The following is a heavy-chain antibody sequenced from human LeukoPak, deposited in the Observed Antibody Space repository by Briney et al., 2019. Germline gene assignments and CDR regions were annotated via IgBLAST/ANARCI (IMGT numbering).Heavy chain of an antibody. D-gene: IGHD3-22*01. Sequence: GASVKVSCKVSGYTLTELSMHWVRQAPGKGLEWMGGFDPEDGETIYAQKFQGRVIMTEDTSTDTAYMELSSLRSEDTAVYYCATPAPNTYYYDSSGYYYFDYWGQGTLVTVSS. CDR1: GYTLTELS. V-gene: IGHV1-24*01. CDR2: FDPEDGET. CDR3: ATPAPNTYYYDSSGYYYFDY. J-gene: IGHJ4*02.